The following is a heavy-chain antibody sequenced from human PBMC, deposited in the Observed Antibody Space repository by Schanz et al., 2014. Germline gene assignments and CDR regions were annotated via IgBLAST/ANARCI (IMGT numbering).Heavy chain of an antibody. Sequence: QVQLVQSGAEVKKPGASVKVSCKASGYTFSSYGITWVRQAPGQGLEWMGWINGYNGHTLYAQKFQGRVTMTTDTSTSTSYMELPSLRFDDTAVYYCARDFSAYVGNDFDYWGQGTLVTVSS. CDR1: GYTFSSYG. CDR3: ARDFSAYVGNDFDY. J-gene: IGHJ4*02. D-gene: IGHD5-12*01. CDR2: INGYNGHT. V-gene: IGHV1-18*01.